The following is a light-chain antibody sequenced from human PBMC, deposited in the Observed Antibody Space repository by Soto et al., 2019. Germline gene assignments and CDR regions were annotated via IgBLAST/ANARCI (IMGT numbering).Light chain of an antibody. CDR1: SSDVGGYNY. CDR3: SSYTYSNTWV. V-gene: IGLV2-14*01. J-gene: IGLJ3*02. Sequence: QSVLTQPASVSGSPGQSITISCTGTSSDVGGYNYVSWYQQHPGKAPKLMIYEVSNRPSGVSNRFSGSKSGNTASLTISGLQAEDEADYYCSSYTYSNTWVFGGGTKLTVL. CDR2: EVS.